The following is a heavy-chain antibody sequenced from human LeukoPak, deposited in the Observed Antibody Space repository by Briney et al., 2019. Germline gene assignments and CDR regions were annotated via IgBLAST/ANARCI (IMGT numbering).Heavy chain of an antibody. CDR3: AKEAVGGSYFFNYYGMDV. CDR2: ISWNSGSI. D-gene: IGHD1-26*01. V-gene: IGHV3-9*01. Sequence: GGSLRLSCAASGFTFDDYAMHWVRQAPGKGLEWVSGISWNSGSIGYADSVKGRFTISRDNSKNTLYLQMNSLRAEDTAVYYCAKEAVGGSYFFNYYGMDVWGQGTTVTVSS. CDR1: GFTFDDYA. J-gene: IGHJ6*02.